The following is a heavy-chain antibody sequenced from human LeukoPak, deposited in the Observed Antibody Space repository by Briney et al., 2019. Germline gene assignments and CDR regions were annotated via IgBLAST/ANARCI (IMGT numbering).Heavy chain of an antibody. V-gene: IGHV3-23*01. CDR2: ISGSGGNT. Sequence: PGGSLRLSCAASGFTFNNYAMNWVRQAPGKGLEWVSSISGSGGNTYYADSVKGRLTISRDNSKNTLYLQMNSLRAEDTAVYYCAKPARTDAFDIWGQGTMITVSS. D-gene: IGHD1-14*01. J-gene: IGHJ3*02. CDR3: AKPARTDAFDI. CDR1: GFTFNNYA.